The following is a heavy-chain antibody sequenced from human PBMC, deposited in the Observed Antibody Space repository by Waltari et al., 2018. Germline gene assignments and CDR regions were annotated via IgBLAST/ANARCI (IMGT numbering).Heavy chain of an antibody. D-gene: IGHD2-15*01. Sequence: QLQLQESGPGLVKSSETLSLTCTVTGDTVDLYYWSWVRQSSGKTFEWLGYISYSEGPQYNPAVPSRLTLSLDTSKNHFFRRLRAVTAADTGLYFCVRGGGFRWFDVWGHGTLVSVPS. V-gene: IGHV4-59*02. CDR3: VRGGGFRWFDV. CDR1: GDTVDLYY. J-gene: IGHJ2*01. CDR2: ISYSEGP.